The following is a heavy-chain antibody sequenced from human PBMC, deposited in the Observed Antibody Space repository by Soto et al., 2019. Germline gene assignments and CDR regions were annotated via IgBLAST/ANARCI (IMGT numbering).Heavy chain of an antibody. CDR2: IWYDGSNK. J-gene: IGHJ6*02. CDR3: ARGGSSWYGGMDV. D-gene: IGHD6-13*01. Sequence: QVQLVESGGGVVQPGRSLRLSCAASGFTFSSYGMHWVRQAPGKGLEWVAVIWYDGSNKYYADSVKGRFTISRDNSKNTLYLQMYSLRAEDTAVYYCARGGSSWYGGMDVWGQGTTVTVSS. CDR1: GFTFSSYG. V-gene: IGHV3-33*01.